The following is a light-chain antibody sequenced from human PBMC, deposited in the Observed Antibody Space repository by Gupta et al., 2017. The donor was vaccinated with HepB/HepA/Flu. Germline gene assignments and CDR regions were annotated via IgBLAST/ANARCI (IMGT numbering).Light chain of an antibody. V-gene: IGKV3-15*01. CDR1: QSVSSN. J-gene: IGKJ2*01. Sequence: EIVMTQSPATLSVSPGERATLSCRASQSVSSNLAWYQQKPGQAPRLLICGASTRGTGIPARFSGSGAGTEFTLTISSRQSEDFAGYYCQQNNNLPPYTFGQGTKLEIK. CDR3: QQNNNLPPYT. CDR2: GAS.